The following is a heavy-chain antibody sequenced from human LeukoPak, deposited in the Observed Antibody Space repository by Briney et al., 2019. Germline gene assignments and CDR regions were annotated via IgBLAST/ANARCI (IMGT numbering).Heavy chain of an antibody. CDR3: AKVLAVRPAPNFDY. D-gene: IGHD6-6*01. CDR2: IYSGGST. Sequence: GGSLRLSCAASGFTVSSNYMSWVRQAPGKGLEWVSVIYSGGSTYYADSVKGRFTISRDNSKNTLYLQMNSLRAEDTAVYYCAKVLAVRPAPNFDYWGQGTLVTVSS. V-gene: IGHV3-53*01. J-gene: IGHJ4*02. CDR1: GFTVSSNY.